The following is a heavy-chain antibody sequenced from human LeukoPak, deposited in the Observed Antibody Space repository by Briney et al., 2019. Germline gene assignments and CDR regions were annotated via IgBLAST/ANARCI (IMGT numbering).Heavy chain of an antibody. CDR2: IYPGDSDI. Sequence: GESLKISCKGSGYMFTSYWIGWVRQMPGKGLEWMGIIYPGDSDIRYSPSFEGQVTISADKSISTAYLQWSSLKASDTAMYYCAREGDSSGYHFDYWGQGTLVTVSS. CDR1: GYMFTSYW. J-gene: IGHJ4*02. D-gene: IGHD3-22*01. V-gene: IGHV5-51*01. CDR3: AREGDSSGYHFDY.